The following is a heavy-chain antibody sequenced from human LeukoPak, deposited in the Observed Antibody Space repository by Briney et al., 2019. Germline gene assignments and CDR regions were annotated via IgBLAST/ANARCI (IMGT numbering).Heavy chain of an antibody. J-gene: IGHJ6*03. Sequence: SETLSLTCAVYGGSFSGYYWSWIRQPPGKGLEWIGEINHSGSTNYNPSLKSRVTISVDTSKNQFSLKLSSVTAADTVVYYCAREVPAATPTTITDYMDVWGKGTTVTVSS. CDR1: GGSFSGYY. CDR2: INHSGST. V-gene: IGHV4-34*01. D-gene: IGHD2-2*01. CDR3: AREVPAATPTTITDYMDV.